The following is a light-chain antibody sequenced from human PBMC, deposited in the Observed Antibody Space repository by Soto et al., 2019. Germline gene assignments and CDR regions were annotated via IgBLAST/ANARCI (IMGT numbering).Light chain of an antibody. CDR3: QQYDNLPPFS. Sequence: DIQMTQSPSSLSASVGARISITCQASQDIRASLSWVQQKPGRAPKLLIYGASNMETGVPSRFRRSGSRTKSTFTISSLQPEDIATYYCQQYDNLPPFSFGPGTKVDIK. CDR2: GAS. V-gene: IGKV1-33*01. CDR1: QDIRAS. J-gene: IGKJ3*01.